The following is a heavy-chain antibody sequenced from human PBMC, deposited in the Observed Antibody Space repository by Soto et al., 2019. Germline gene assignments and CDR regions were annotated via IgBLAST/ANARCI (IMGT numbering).Heavy chain of an antibody. J-gene: IGHJ4*02. V-gene: IGHV3-53*01. CDR1: GLSAGVSY. CDR3: ARLPRAFYYDNSDYDFHDY. D-gene: IGHD3-22*01. Sequence: WGSLILSCASSGLSAGVSYMAGFRQSPQKGLEWISVIYRDDNTYYAESVRGRFTLSKDSSRNTVSLQMNSLRAEDTAVYYCARLPRAFYYDNSDYDFHDYWGQGTMVTVSS. CDR2: IYRDDNT.